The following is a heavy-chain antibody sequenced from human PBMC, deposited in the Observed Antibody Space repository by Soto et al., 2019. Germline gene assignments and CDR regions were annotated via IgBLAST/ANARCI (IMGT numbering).Heavy chain of an antibody. CDR3: ARDRPSPYCSSTSCSSYFDY. Sequence: GGSLRLSCAASGFTFSTYAMQWVRQAPGKGLEWVAVISYDGSNKYYADSGKCRFTISRDNSKNTLYLQMNSLRAEDTAVYYCARDRPSPYCSSTSCSSYFDYWGQGTLVTVSS. CDR1: GFTFSTYA. V-gene: IGHV3-30-3*01. D-gene: IGHD2-2*01. CDR2: ISYDGSNK. J-gene: IGHJ4*02.